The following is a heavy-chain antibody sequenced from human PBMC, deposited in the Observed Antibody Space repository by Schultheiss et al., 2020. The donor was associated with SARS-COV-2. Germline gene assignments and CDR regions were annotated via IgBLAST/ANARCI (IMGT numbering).Heavy chain of an antibody. CDR3: ASYALDYGDYL. J-gene: IGHJ5*02. D-gene: IGHD4-17*01. CDR1: GFTFSSYW. V-gene: IGHV4-34*01. CDR2: INHSGST. Sequence: GSLRLSCAASGFTFSSYWMSWIRQPPGKGLEWIGEINHSGSTNYNPSLKSRVTISVDTSKNQFSLKLSSVTAADTAVYYCASYALDYGDYLWGQGTLVTVSS.